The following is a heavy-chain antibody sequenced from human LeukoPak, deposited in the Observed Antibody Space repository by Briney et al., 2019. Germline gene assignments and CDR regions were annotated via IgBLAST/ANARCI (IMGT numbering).Heavy chain of an antibody. V-gene: IGHV3-21*01. CDR2: INTGSSHI. Sequence: TGGSLRLSCAASGFIFSNSAMNWVRQAPGKGLEWVSSINTGSSHIYYADSVKGRFTISRDNSKNTLYLQMNSLRAEDTAVYYCAMDIVVVPAADFDYWGQGTLVTVSS. J-gene: IGHJ4*02. CDR3: AMDIVVVPAADFDY. D-gene: IGHD2-2*03. CDR1: GFIFSNSA.